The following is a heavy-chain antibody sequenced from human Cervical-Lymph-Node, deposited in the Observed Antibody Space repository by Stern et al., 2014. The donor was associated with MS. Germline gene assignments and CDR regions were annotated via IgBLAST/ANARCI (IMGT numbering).Heavy chain of an antibody. V-gene: IGHV3-15*01. CDR1: GFTFSNAW. Sequence: VQLVQSGGGLVKPGGSLRLSCAVSGFTFSNAWMSWVRQAPGKGLEWVARVKSKDHGEGTGDGATVTGGRFTSSRDDSKNVLNMQSNSLKTEDTATYYCTRDRSSSWFRAFDLWGQGTMVTVSS. CDR3: TRDRSSSWFRAFDL. J-gene: IGHJ3*01. D-gene: IGHD6-13*01. CDR2: VKSKDHGEGT.